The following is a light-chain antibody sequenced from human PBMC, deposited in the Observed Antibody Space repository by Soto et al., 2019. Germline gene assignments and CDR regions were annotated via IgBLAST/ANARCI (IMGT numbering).Light chain of an antibody. Sequence: QSALTQPPSASGSPGQSVTISCTGSSRDVGGYNFVSWYQQHPGKAPKLVIYEVIKRPSGVPDRFSGSKSGNTASLTVSGLQAEDEADYSCISYADNNIYVFGSGTKLTVL. CDR1: SRDVGGYNF. J-gene: IGLJ1*01. CDR3: ISYADNNIYV. CDR2: EVI. V-gene: IGLV2-8*01.